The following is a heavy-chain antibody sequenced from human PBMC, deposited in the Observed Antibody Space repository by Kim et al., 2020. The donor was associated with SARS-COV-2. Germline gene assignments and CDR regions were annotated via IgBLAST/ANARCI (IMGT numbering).Heavy chain of an antibody. CDR1: GFTFSSFD. Sequence: GGSLRLSCAASGFTFSSFDMTWVRQAPGKGLEWVSTVTASGGATYYADSVKGRFTISRDNSKNTLYLQMNSLRAEDTAIYYCAKGRQLDFWGQGTLVTVS. V-gene: IGHV3-23*01. CDR3: AKGRQLDF. J-gene: IGHJ4*02. D-gene: IGHD6-25*01. CDR2: VTASGGAT.